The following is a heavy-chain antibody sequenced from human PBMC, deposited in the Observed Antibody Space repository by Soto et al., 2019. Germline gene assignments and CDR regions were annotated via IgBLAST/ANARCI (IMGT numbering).Heavy chain of an antibody. CDR2: IRSKAYGGTT. J-gene: IGHJ4*02. D-gene: IGHD3-9*01. CDR1: GFTFGDYA. Sequence: GGSLRLSCTASGFTFGDYAMSWFRQAPGKGLEWVGFIRSKAYGGTTEYAASVKGRFTISRDDSKSIAYLQMNSLKTEDTAVYYCTRTPGVVRYFDWFTSYYFDYWGQGTLVTVSS. CDR3: TRTPGVVRYFDWFTSYYFDY. V-gene: IGHV3-49*03.